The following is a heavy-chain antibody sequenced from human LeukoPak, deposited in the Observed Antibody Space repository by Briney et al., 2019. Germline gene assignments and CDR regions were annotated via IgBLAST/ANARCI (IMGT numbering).Heavy chain of an antibody. CDR3: ARETRGYYGSGSSIRYYFDY. CDR2: INHSGST. V-gene: IGHV4-34*01. D-gene: IGHD3-10*01. Sequence: KPSETLSLTCAVYGGSFSGYYWSWIRQPPGKGLEWIGEINHSGSTNYNPSLKSRVTISVDTSKNQFSLKLSSVTAADTAVYYCARETRGYYGSGSSIRYYFDYWGQGTLVTVSS. J-gene: IGHJ4*02. CDR1: GGSFSGYY.